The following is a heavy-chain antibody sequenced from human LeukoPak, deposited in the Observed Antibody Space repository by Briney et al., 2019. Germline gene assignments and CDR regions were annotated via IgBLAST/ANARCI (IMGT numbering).Heavy chain of an antibody. Sequence: GGSLRLSCAASGFTFSSYGMHWVRQAPGKGLEWVAFIRYDGSNKYYADSVKGRFTNSRDNSKNTLYLQMNSLRAEDTAVYYCAKDLGHQLVKGDYFDYWGQGTLVTVSS. CDR1: GFTFSSYG. CDR3: AKDLGHQLVKGDYFDY. D-gene: IGHD6-13*01. J-gene: IGHJ4*02. V-gene: IGHV3-30*02. CDR2: IRYDGSNK.